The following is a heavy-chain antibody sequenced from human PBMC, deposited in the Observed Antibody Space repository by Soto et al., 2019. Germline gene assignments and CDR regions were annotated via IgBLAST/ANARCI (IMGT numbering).Heavy chain of an antibody. V-gene: IGHV1-46*01. J-gene: IGHJ4*02. CDR1: GYDFTDHY. CDR2: ISPDGGST. D-gene: IGHD3-10*01. CDR3: ARAPRGGVIIVITSDKIDY. Sequence: RASVKVSCKASGYDFTDHYIHWVRQAPGQGLEWMGIISPDGGSTRYSQQFQARITMTRDASTSTVYMELSSLRSEDTAVYYCARAPRGGVIIVITSDKIDYWGQGNLVTVSS.